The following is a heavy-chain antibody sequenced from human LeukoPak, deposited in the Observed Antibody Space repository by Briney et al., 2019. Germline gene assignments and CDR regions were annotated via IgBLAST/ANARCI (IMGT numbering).Heavy chain of an antibody. D-gene: IGHD6-19*01. CDR2: IKQDGSEI. J-gene: IGHJ4*02. CDR1: GFTFSSYW. V-gene: IGHV3-7*01. Sequence: GGSLRLSCAASGFTFSSYWMSWVRQAPGKGLGWVANIKQDGSEIYYVDSVKGRFTISRDNAKHSLFLQMNRLRAEDTAVYYCARGPAAGNLLGYWGQGTLVTVSS. CDR3: ARGPAAGNLLGY.